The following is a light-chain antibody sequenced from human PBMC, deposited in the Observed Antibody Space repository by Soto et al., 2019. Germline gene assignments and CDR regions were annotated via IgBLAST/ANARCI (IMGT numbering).Light chain of an antibody. CDR1: QSITKSQ. CDR2: GAS. Sequence: EIVLTQSPGTLSLSPGERASLSCRASQSITKSQLVWFQQKPGQAPRLLIYGASSRATGIPDRFSGSGSGTDFTLTISRLETEDFAVYYCQQYGNSLWTFGQGTKVEIK. V-gene: IGKV3-20*01. CDR3: QQYGNSLWT. J-gene: IGKJ1*01.